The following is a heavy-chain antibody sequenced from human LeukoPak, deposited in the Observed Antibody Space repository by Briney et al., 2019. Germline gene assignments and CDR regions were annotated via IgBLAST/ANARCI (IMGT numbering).Heavy chain of an antibody. D-gene: IGHD6-19*01. CDR3: VRHVRVKMAGEFDS. CDR2: IDHSGST. V-gene: IGHV4-34*01. Sequence: PSETLSLTCAVYGGSFSGYYWSWIRQPPGKGLEWIGEIDHSGSTNYSPSLKSRVTISVDTSKNQFSLRLSSVTAADTAVYYCVRHVRVKMAGEFDSLGQGTLVTVSS. CDR1: GGSFSGYY. J-gene: IGHJ4*02.